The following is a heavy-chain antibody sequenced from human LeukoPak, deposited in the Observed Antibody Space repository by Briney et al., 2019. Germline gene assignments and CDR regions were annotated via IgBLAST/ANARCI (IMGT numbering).Heavy chain of an antibody. CDR2: ISGSGGST. Sequence: GGSLRLSCAASGFTFSSYAMSWVRQAPGKGLEWVSAISGSGGSTYYADFVKGRFTISRDNSKNTLYLQMNSLRAEDTAVYYCAKARDYYDSSDGPDYWGQGTLVTVSS. CDR3: AKARDYYDSSDGPDY. CDR1: GFTFSSYA. J-gene: IGHJ4*02. D-gene: IGHD3-22*01. V-gene: IGHV3-23*01.